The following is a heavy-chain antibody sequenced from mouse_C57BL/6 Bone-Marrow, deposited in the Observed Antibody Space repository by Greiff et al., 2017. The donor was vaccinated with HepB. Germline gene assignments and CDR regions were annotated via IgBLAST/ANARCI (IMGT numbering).Heavy chain of an antibody. Sequence: VMLVESGGGLVQPGGSLKLSCAASGFTFSDYGMAWVRQAPRKGPEWVAFISNLAYSIYYADTVTGRFTISRENAKNTLYLEMSSLRSEDTAMYYCARWENWEGAYWGQGTLVTVSA. J-gene: IGHJ3*01. CDR3: ARWENWEGAY. D-gene: IGHD4-1*01. CDR1: GFTFSDYG. V-gene: IGHV5-15*01. CDR2: ISNLAYSI.